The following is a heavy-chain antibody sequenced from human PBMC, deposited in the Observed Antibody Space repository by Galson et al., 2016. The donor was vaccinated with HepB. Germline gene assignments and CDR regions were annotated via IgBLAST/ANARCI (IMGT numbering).Heavy chain of an antibody. CDR1: GFTVNSHY. D-gene: IGHD3-16*01. CDR3: ARGVGGLDH. CDR2: IYSDGTT. V-gene: IGHV3-53*01. J-gene: IGHJ4*02. Sequence: SLRLSCAVSGFTVNSHYMTWVRQAPGQGLDWVSVIYSDGTTYYADSVKGRFTISRYPSKNTLYLQMDSLGAEDTAVYYCARGVGGLDHWGQGTLVTVS.